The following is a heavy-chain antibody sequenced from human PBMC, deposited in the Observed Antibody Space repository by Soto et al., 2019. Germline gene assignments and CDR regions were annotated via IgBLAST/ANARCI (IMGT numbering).Heavy chain of an antibody. D-gene: IGHD3-3*01. V-gene: IGHV1-3*01. CDR2: INAGNGNT. J-gene: IGHJ4*02. Sequence: ASVKVSCKASGYTFTSYAMHWVRQAPGQRLEWMGWINAGNGNTKYSQKFQGRVTITRDTSASSAYMELSSLRSEDTAVYYCARDYDFWSGYYGFDYWGQGTLVTVSS. CDR3: ARDYDFWSGYYGFDY. CDR1: GYTFTSYA.